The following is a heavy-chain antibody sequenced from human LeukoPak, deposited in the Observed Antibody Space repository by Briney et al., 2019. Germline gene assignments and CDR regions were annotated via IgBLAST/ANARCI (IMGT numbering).Heavy chain of an antibody. V-gene: IGHV3-48*01. CDR3: AKDRSDLYYYDSSGYNY. D-gene: IGHD3-22*01. J-gene: IGHJ4*02. CDR1: GFTLSGFG. CDR2: ISSSTTIT. Sequence: GGSLRLSRAASGFTLSGFGMNWVRQAPGKGLEWVSYISSSTTITYYADSVKGRFTISRDNSKNTLYLQMNSLRAEDTAVYYCAKDRSDLYYYDSSGYNYWGQGTLVTVSS.